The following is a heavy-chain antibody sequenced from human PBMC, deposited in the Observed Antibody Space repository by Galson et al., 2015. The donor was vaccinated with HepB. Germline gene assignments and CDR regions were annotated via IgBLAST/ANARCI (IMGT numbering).Heavy chain of an antibody. CDR1: GGSISSYY. Sequence: ETLSLTCTVSGGSISSYYWSWIRQPPGKGLEWIGYIYYSGSTNYNPSLKSRVTISVDTSKNQFSLKLSSVTAADTAVYYCARGLVEGTAATPDYYFDYWGQGTLVTVSS. CDR2: IYYSGST. CDR3: ARGLVEGTAATPDYYFDY. D-gene: IGHD2-2*02. V-gene: IGHV4-59*01. J-gene: IGHJ4*02.